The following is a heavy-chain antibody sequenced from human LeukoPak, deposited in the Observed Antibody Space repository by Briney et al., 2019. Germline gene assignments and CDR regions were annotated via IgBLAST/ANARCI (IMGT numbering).Heavy chain of an antibody. CDR2: INHSGST. V-gene: IGHV4-34*01. CDR3: ARRLGVDYGDYYFDY. CDR1: GGSFSGYY. D-gene: IGHD4-17*01. J-gene: IGHJ4*02. Sequence: SETLSLTCAVYGGSFSGYYWSWIRQPPGKGLEWIGEINHSGSTNYNPSLKSRVTISVDTSKNQFSPKLSSVTAADTAVYYCARRLGVDYGDYYFDYWGQGTLVTVSS.